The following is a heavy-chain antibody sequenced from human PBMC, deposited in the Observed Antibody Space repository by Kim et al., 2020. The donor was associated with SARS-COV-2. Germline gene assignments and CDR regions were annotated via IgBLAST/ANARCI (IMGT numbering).Heavy chain of an antibody. CDR2: IYYSGST. Sequence: SETLSLTCTVSGGSISSSSYYWGWIRQPPGKGLEWIGSIYYSGSTYYNPSLKSRVTISVDTSKNQFSLKLSSVTAADTAVYYCASTPWLRGAFDYWGQGTLFTVSS. CDR3: ASTPWLRGAFDY. D-gene: IGHD2-15*01. CDR1: GGSISSSSYY. V-gene: IGHV4-39*01. J-gene: IGHJ4*02.